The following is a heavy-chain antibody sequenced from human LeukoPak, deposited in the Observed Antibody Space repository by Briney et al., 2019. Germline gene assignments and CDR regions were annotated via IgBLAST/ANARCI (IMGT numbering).Heavy chain of an antibody. V-gene: IGHV3-11*04. Sequence: PGGSLRLSCAASGFTFSDYYMSWIRQAPGKGLEWVSYISSSGSTIYYADSVKGRFTISRDNAKNSLYLQMNSLRAEDTAVYYCARDLNPGYSSGWSGVWFDPWGQGTLVTVSS. CDR2: ISSSGSTI. CDR1: GFTFSDYY. CDR3: ARDLNPGYSSGWSGVWFDP. J-gene: IGHJ5*02. D-gene: IGHD6-19*01.